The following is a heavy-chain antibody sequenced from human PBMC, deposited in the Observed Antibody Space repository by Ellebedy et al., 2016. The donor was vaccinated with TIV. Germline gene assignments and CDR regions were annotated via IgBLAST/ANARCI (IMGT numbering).Heavy chain of an antibody. CDR2: INQDGSEK. CDR1: GFTSSSYW. V-gene: IGHV3-7*03. Sequence: GGSLRLXXAASGFTSSSYWMSWVRQAPGKGLEWVAKINQDGSEKYYVDSVKGRFTISRDNAKNSLYVQMNGLRAEDTAVYYCARSGGDYVSYYYYGMDVWGQGTTVTVSS. D-gene: IGHD2-21*02. CDR3: ARSGGDYVSYYYYGMDV. J-gene: IGHJ6*02.